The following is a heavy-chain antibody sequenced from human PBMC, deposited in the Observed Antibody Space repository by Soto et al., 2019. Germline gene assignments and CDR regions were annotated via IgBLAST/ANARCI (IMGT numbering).Heavy chain of an antibody. Sequence: SRNLSLTCAVYGGSFSGYSCTCVRQPPGKGLEWIGEINHSGSTNYNPSLKSRVTISVHTSKNQFSLKLSSGTGADMPVYYCERGFRRHSYGSVGYYYGMDGWGQVTTVT. CDR1: GGSFSGYS. J-gene: IGHJ6*02. CDR3: ERGFRRHSYGSVGYYYGMDG. CDR2: INHSGST. D-gene: IGHD5-18*01. V-gene: IGHV4-34*01.